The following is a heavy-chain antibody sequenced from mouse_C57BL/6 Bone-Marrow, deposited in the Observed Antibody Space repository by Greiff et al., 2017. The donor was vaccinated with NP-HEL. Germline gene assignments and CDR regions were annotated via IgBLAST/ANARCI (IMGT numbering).Heavy chain of an antibody. CDR2: IYPGGGYT. V-gene: IGHV1-63*01. J-gene: IGHJ4*01. Sequence: VQGVESGAELVRPGTSVKMSCKASGYTFTNYWIGWAKQRPGHGLEWIGDIYPGGGYTNYNEKFKGKATLTADKSSSTAYMQFSSLTSEDSAIYYCARGYGNYGAMDYWGQGTSVTVSS. CDR3: ARGYGNYGAMDY. CDR1: GYTFTNYW. D-gene: IGHD2-1*01.